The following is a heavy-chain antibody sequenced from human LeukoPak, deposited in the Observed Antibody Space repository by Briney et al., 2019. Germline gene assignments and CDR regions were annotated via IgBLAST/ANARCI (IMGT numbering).Heavy chain of an antibody. CDR1: GFDFDAYA. CDR2: ISSSSSYI. CDR3: ARGIAAADRIEWFDP. Sequence: GGSLRLSCAASGFDFDAYAMHWVRQAPGKGLEWVSSISSSSSYIYYADSVKGRFTISRDNAKNSLYLQMNSLRAEDTAVYYCARGIAAADRIEWFDPWGQGTLVTVSS. V-gene: IGHV3-21*01. D-gene: IGHD6-13*01. J-gene: IGHJ5*02.